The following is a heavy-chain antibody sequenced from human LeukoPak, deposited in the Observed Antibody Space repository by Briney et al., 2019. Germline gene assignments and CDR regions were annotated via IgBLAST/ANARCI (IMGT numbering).Heavy chain of an antibody. CDR1: GFTFSSYG. CDR3: AKEEEDY. J-gene: IGHJ4*02. CDR2: IWYDGSNK. Sequence: GGSLRLSCAASGFTFSSYGMHWVRQAPGKGLGWVAVIWYDGSNKYYADSVKGRFTISRDNSKNTLYLQMSSLRAEDTAVYYCAKEEEDYWGQGTLVTVSS. V-gene: IGHV3-30*02.